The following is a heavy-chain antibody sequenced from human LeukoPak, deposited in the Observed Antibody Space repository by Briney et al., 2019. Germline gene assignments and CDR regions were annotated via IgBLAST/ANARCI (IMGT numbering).Heavy chain of an antibody. CDR2: ISAYNGNT. V-gene: IGHV1-18*01. Sequence: APVKVSCKASGYTFTSYGISWVRQAPGQGLEWMGWISAYNGNTNYAQKLQGRVTMTTDTSTSTAYMELRSLRSDDTAVYYCARESIAVAGSLFDYWGQGTLVTVSS. J-gene: IGHJ4*02. CDR1: GYTFTSYG. CDR3: ARESIAVAGSLFDY. D-gene: IGHD6-19*01.